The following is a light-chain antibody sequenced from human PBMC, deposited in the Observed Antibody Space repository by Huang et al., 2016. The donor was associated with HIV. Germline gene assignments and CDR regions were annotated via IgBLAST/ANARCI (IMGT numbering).Light chain of an antibody. J-gene: IGKJ1*01. CDR1: QSVSTYY. CDR3: HHYGGSSWT. V-gene: IGKV3-20*01. CDR2: GTS. Sequence: DIVLTQSPGTLSLSPGRGATLSCRASQSVSTYYLAWYQQKPGQAPRLLIQGTSTRAPGIPDRFSGSGSGTDFTLTISGLEPEDSAVYYCHHYGGSSWTFGLGTKVEIK.